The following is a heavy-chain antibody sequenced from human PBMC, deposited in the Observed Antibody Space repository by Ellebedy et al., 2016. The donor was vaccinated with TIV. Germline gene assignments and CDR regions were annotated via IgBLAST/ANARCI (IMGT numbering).Heavy chain of an antibody. CDR2: IYYSGST. CDR1: GGSISSGGYY. Sequence: SETLSLXXTVSGGSISSGGYYWSWIRQHPGKGLEWIGYIYYSGSTYYNPSLKSRVTISVDTSKNQFSLKLSSVTAADTAVYYCARGFTGSYYMNAFDIWGQGTMVTVSS. D-gene: IGHD3-10*01. CDR3: ARGFTGSYYMNAFDI. J-gene: IGHJ3*02. V-gene: IGHV4-31*03.